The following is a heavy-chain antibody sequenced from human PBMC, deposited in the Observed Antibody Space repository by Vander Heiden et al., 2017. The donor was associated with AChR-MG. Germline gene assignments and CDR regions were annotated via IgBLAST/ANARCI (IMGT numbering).Heavy chain of an antibody. CDR2: IIASFGKA. CDR3: ARESRTMIEDFDI. J-gene: IGHJ3*02. CDR1: GRTFSSYA. Sequence: QFHQVQSAPSVPEPGSSVTVTCQAPGRTFSSYAISWVRQAPGQGLEWIGGIIASFGKANYAQKLQGRVTITADESTSTAYMELSSLRAEDTAVYYCARESRTMIEDFDIWGQGTMVTVSS. D-gene: IGHD3-22*01. V-gene: IGHV1-69*01.